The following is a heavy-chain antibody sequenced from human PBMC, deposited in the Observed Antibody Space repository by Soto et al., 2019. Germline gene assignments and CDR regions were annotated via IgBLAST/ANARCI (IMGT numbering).Heavy chain of an antibody. J-gene: IGHJ4*02. Sequence: GXSVKVSCKASAFTFTSSALQWVRQARGQRLEWIGWIVVGSGNTNYAQKFQERVTITRDMSTSTAYMELSSLRSEDTAVYYCAATHCYYYDSSGRYWGQGTLVTGSS. D-gene: IGHD3-22*01. V-gene: IGHV1-58*01. CDR3: AATHCYYYDSSGRY. CDR1: AFTFTSSA. CDR2: IVVGSGNT.